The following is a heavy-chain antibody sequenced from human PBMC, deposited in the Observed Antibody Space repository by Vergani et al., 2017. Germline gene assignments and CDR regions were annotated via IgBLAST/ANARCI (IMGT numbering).Heavy chain of an antibody. CDR1: RFDFSDYY. D-gene: IGHD3-3*01. Sequence: QGQLVESGGSLVKPGGSLRLSCAASRFDFSDYYMSWIRQAPGKGLEWISYISNSGNTINYADSVKGRFIVSRDNAKKSLYLQMNSLRVEDTAVYYCASGSSGFFTLTSPNWFDPWGQGTLVTVS. J-gene: IGHJ5*02. CDR3: ASGSSGFFTLTSPNWFDP. CDR2: ISNSGNTI. V-gene: IGHV3-11*04.